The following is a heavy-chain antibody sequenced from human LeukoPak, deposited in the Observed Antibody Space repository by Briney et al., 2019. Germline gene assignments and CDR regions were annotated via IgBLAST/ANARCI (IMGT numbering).Heavy chain of an antibody. CDR3: ARGGEDMVPFDY. D-gene: IGHD3-10*01. V-gene: IGHV3-64*01. Sequence: GGSLRLSCAASGVTFSRFSMHWVRQAPGKGLEYVSAISSNGGRTYYANSVKGRFIISRDNSKNTLYLQMGSLRADDMAVYYCARGGEDMVPFDYWGQGTLVSVSS. CDR2: ISSNGGRT. CDR1: GVTFSRFS. J-gene: IGHJ4*02.